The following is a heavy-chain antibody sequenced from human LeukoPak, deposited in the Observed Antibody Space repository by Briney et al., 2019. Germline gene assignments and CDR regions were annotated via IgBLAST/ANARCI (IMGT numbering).Heavy chain of an antibody. D-gene: IGHD6-19*01. CDR3: ARGVRIAVAGNIDY. J-gene: IGHJ4*02. Sequence: GGTLRLSCAASGFTFSSYGMSWVRQAPGKGLEWVAFIRYDGSNKYYADSVKGRFTISRDNSKNTLYLQMNSLRAEDTAVYYCARGVRIAVAGNIDYWGQGTLVTVSS. V-gene: IGHV3-30*02. CDR1: GFTFSSYG. CDR2: IRYDGSNK.